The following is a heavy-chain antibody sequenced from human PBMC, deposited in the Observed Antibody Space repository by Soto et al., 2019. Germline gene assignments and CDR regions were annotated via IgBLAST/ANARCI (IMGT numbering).Heavy chain of an antibody. J-gene: IGHJ4*02. CDR2: IFWVGGGT. V-gene: IGHV3-9*01. Sequence: SLRLSCVVSGSTIDDYAMHWVRQVPGKGLEWVSGIFWVGGGTGYADSVKGRFTISRDRAKNSLSLQMNSLRIEDTAVYYCGKDLSPGGREFWGQGILVTVYS. CDR3: GKDLSPGGREF. CDR1: GSTIDDYA. D-gene: IGHD3-10*01.